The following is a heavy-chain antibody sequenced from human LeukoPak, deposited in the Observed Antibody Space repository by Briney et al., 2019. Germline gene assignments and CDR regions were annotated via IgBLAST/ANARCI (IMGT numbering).Heavy chain of an antibody. CDR1: GGTVSSYY. J-gene: IGHJ4*02. D-gene: IGHD6-19*01. CDR3: ARWYSSGWAFDY. Sequence: SETLSPTCTVSGGTVSSYYWNWIRQPPGKGLEWIGYVRYSGSTKYNPSLKSRVTISVDTSKNQFSLKLSSVTAADTAVYYCARWYSSGWAFDYWGQGTLVTVSS. V-gene: IGHV4-59*08. CDR2: VRYSGST.